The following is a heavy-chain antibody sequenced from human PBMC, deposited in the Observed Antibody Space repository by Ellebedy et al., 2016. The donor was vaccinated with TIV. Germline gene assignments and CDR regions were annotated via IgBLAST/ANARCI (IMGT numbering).Heavy chain of an antibody. CDR2: ISSSSSYI. D-gene: IGHD2-15*01. CDR1: GFTFSSYS. CDR3: AQPPGVYCSGGSCYSGY. J-gene: IGHJ4*02. Sequence: GESLKISXAASGFTFSSYSMNWVRQAPGKGLEWVSSISSSSSYIYYADSVKGRFTISRDNAKNSLYLQMNSLRAEDTAVYYCAQPPGVYCSGGSCYSGYWGQGTLVTVSS. V-gene: IGHV3-21*01.